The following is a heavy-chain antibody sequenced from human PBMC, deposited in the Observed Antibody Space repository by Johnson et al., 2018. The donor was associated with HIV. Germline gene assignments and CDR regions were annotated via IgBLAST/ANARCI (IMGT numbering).Heavy chain of an antibody. CDR1: GFAFKNYW. CDR2: INGDGDIT. Sequence: MLLVESGGGLVQPGGSLRLSCAASGFAFKNYWMQWVRQVPGKGLVWVSRINGDGDITTYADSVKGRFTISRDNAKNSLYLQMTSLRAEDTALYYCASCGGDCRDAFDIWGQGTMVTVSS. J-gene: IGHJ3*02. V-gene: IGHV3-74*02. CDR3: ASCGGDCRDAFDI. D-gene: IGHD2-21*02.